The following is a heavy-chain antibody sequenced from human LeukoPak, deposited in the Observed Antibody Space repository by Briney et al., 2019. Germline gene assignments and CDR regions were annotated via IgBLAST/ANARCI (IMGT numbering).Heavy chain of an antibody. Sequence: GGSLRLSCAASGFTFSSHSMNWVRQAPGKGLEWVSSISSSSSYIYYADSVKGRFTISRDNAKNSLYLQMNSLRAEDTAVYYCASLGIAAAGTIDYWGQGTLVTVSS. CDR3: ASLGIAAAGTIDY. D-gene: IGHD6-13*01. CDR1: GFTFSSHS. J-gene: IGHJ4*02. V-gene: IGHV3-21*01. CDR2: ISSSSSYI.